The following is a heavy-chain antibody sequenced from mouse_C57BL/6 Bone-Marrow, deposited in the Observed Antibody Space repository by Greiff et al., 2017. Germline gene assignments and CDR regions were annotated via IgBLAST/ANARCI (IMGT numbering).Heavy chain of an antibody. CDR3: ARGSSYGFAY. V-gene: IGHV1-69*01. D-gene: IGHD1-1*01. CDR2: IDPSDSYT. J-gene: IGHJ3*01. CDR1: GYTFTSYW. Sequence: QVQLQQPGAELVMPGASVKLSCKASGYTFTSYWLHWVKQRPGQGLEWIGEIDPSDSYTNYNQKFKGKSTLPVDKSSSTAYMQLSSLTSEDSAVDYCARGSSYGFAYWGQGTLVTVSA.